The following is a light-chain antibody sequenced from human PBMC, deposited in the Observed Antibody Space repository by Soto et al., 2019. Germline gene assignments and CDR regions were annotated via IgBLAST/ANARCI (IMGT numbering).Light chain of an antibody. CDR1: QILLDSNGYNY. J-gene: IGKJ1*01. V-gene: IGKV2-28*01. CDR2: LVS. CDR3: MQGLQVPLT. Sequence: DIVLTQSPLSLSVTPGEPASISCRCSQILLDSNGYNYLDWYLQKPGQSPKLMIYLVSNRASGVPDRLSGSGSGKDFTMKISRVEAEDVGVYYCMQGLQVPLTFGQGTKVDIK.